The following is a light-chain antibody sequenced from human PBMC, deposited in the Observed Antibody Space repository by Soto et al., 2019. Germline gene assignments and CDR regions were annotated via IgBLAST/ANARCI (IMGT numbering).Light chain of an antibody. CDR2: KAS. Sequence: DIQMTQSTSTLSASVGDRVTITCRASQSISSWLAWYQHKPGKAHKLLIYKASSLESGVPSRFSGSGSGTEFTLTISSLQPDDFANYYCQQYNSYWYTFGQRTKLEIK. J-gene: IGKJ2*01. CDR3: QQYNSYWYT. V-gene: IGKV1-5*03. CDR1: QSISSW.